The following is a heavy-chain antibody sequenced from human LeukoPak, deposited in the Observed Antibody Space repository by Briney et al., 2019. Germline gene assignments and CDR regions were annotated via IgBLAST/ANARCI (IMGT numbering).Heavy chain of an antibody. CDR1: GGSISSYY. CDR3: ARHAYYYDRSGSYEAFDI. V-gene: IGHV4-59*08. CDR2: XXYSGST. Sequence: SETLSLTCTVSGGSISSYYWSWIRQPPGKGLEWIGXXXYSGSTNYKPSLKSRVTISVDTSKNQFSLKLSSVTAADTAVYYCARHAYYYDRSGSYEAFDIWGQGTMVTVSS. J-gene: IGHJ3*02. D-gene: IGHD3-22*01.